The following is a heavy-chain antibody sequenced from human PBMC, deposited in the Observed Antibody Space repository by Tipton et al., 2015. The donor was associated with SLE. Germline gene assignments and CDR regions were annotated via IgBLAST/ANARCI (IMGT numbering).Heavy chain of an antibody. CDR1: GFTFSNSY. CDR3: ASLSAPSDY. Sequence: SLRLSCVASGFTFSNSYMAWVRQVPGKGLVWVSEIDPDGSRTNYADYVEGRFTISRDNAKNTLSLQMNSLRVDDTGVYYCASLSAPSDYWGQGTLVTVSS. J-gene: IGHJ4*02. CDR2: IDPDGSRT. V-gene: IGHV3-74*01.